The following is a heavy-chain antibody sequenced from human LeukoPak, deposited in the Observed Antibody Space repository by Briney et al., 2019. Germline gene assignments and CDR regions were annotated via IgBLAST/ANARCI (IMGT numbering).Heavy chain of an antibody. CDR1: GYSITSGYY. CDR3: AATTISSGDFDY. Sequence: SETLSLTCSVSGYSITSGYYWGWIRQPPGKGLEWIGSVHRSGKIYFNPSLKSRVTISGDTSKRHFSLRLNSVTAADSAVYLCAATTISSGDFDYWGQGTLVTVSS. V-gene: IGHV4-38-2*02. CDR2: VHRSGKI. D-gene: IGHD4-11*01. J-gene: IGHJ4*02.